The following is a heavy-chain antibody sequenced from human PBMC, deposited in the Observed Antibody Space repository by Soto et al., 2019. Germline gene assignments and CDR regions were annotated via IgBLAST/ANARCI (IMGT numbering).Heavy chain of an antibody. D-gene: IGHD4-4*01. CDR1: GYSFTSYW. CDR2: IYPSDSDT. V-gene: IGHV5-51*01. CDR3: ARPTTRNWFDP. Sequence: GESLKISCKGSGYSFTSYWIGWVRQMPGKGLEWMGIIYPSDSDTRYSPSFQGQVTISADKSISTAYLQWNSLKASDTAMYFCARPTTRNWFDPWGQGTLVTVSS. J-gene: IGHJ5*02.